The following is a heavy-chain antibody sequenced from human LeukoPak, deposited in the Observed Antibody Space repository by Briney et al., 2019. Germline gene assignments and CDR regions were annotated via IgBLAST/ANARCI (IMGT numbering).Heavy chain of an antibody. CDR2: ISSSSSYI. V-gene: IGHV3-21*01. CDR1: GFTFSSYS. J-gene: IGHJ4*02. D-gene: IGHD3-22*01. Sequence: GGSLRLSCAVSGFTFSSYSMNWVRQAPGKGLEWVSSISSSSSYIYYADSVKGRFTISRGNAKNSLYLQMNSLRAEDTAVYYCARDRAYYYDSSAGGDDYWGQGTLVTVSS. CDR3: ARDRAYYYDSSAGGDDY.